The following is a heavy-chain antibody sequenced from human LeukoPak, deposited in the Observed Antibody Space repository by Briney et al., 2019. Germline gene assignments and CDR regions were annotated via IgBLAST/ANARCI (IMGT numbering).Heavy chain of an antibody. J-gene: IGHJ4*02. V-gene: IGHV4-59*01. CDR2: IYNSGST. D-gene: IGHD1-1*01. Sequence: SETLSLTCTVSGGSISSYYWSWTRQPPGKGLEWIGYIYNSGSTNYNPSLKSRVTISVDTSKNQFSLKMSSVTAADTAVYYCARQREGYYFDYWGQGTLVTVSS. CDR1: GGSISSYY. CDR3: ARQREGYYFDY.